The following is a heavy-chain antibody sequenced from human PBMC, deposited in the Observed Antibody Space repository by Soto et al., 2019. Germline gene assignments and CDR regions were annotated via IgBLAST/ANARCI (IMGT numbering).Heavy chain of an antibody. Sequence: GGSLRLSCAASGFTFSSYAMSWVRQAPGKGLEWVSVISGSGGATYYADSVKGRFTISRDNFINTLYLQMNSLRAEDTAVYYCAKPDYGSGSYYNPSFDYWGQGTLVTVSS. CDR3: AKPDYGSGSYYNPSFDY. J-gene: IGHJ4*02. D-gene: IGHD3-10*01. CDR2: ISGSGGAT. V-gene: IGHV3-23*01. CDR1: GFTFSSYA.